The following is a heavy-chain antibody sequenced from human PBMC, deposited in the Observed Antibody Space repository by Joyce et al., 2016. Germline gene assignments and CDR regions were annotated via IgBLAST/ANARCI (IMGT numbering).Heavy chain of an antibody. CDR3: ARDLGTTVTTYSAAFDI. V-gene: IGHV1-2*04. J-gene: IGHJ3*02. CDR1: GYTFTAYY. Sequence: QVQLVQSGAEVKRPGASVKVSCKASGYTFTAYYMHWVRQAPGQGLWCVGGINPNSGDTDYAQKFQDWVTMTRDTSISTAYMELSRLRSNDTAVYYCARDLGTTVTTYSAAFDIWGQGTMVTVSS. D-gene: IGHD4-17*01. CDR2: INPNSGDT.